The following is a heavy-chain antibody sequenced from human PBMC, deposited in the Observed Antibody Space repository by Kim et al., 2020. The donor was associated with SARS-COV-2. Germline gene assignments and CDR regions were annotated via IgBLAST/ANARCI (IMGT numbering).Heavy chain of an antibody. D-gene: IGHD6-13*01. Sequence: GGSLRLSCAASGFTCSSYAMSWGRQAPGKGLEWVSAISGSGGSTYYADAVKGRFTISRDNAKNTLYLQMNILRAEDTAVYYCAKDRAIAAADLYWGQGTLVTVSS. CDR3: AKDRAIAAADLY. CDR1: GFTCSSYA. V-gene: IGHV3-23*01. CDR2: ISGSGGST. J-gene: IGHJ4*02.